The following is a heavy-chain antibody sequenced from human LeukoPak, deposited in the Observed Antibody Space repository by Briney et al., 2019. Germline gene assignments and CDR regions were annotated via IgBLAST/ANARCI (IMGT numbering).Heavy chain of an antibody. CDR3: ARDQGRRGVDYFDY. CDR1: GFTLSSYE. D-gene: IGHD1-1*01. Sequence: PGGSLRLSCAASGFTLSSYEMNWVRQAPGKGLEWASYISSSGSTIYYADSVKGRFTISRDNAKNSLYLQMDSLRAEDTAVYYCARDQGRRGVDYFDYWGQATLVTVSS. V-gene: IGHV3-48*03. J-gene: IGHJ4*02. CDR2: ISSSGSTI.